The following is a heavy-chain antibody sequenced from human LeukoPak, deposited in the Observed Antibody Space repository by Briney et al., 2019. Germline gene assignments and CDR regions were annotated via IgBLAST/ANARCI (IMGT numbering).Heavy chain of an antibody. Sequence: GGSLRLSCAASGFTFDDYAMHWVRQGPGKGLEWVSGISWNSGSIGYADSVKGRFTISRDNAKNSLYLQLNSLRAEDTALYYCAKDISWTDYYYYGMDVWGQGTTVTVSS. CDR1: GFTFDDYA. V-gene: IGHV3-9*01. D-gene: IGHD6-13*01. CDR2: ISWNSGSI. CDR3: AKDISWTDYYYYGMDV. J-gene: IGHJ6*02.